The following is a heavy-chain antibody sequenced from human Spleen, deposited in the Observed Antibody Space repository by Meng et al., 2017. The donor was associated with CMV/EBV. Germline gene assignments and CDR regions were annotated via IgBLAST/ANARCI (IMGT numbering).Heavy chain of an antibody. D-gene: IGHD1-1*01. Sequence: GESLKISCAASGFTFSSYAMSWVRQAPGKGLEWVSVIYSGGINTYYAASVKGRFTVSRDNSKNTLYLQMNSLRAEDTAVYYCAKGVAWNDLIGDYWGQGTLVTVSS. CDR3: AKGVAWNDLIGDY. V-gene: IGHV3-23*03. CDR1: GFTFSSYA. J-gene: IGHJ4*02. CDR2: IYSGGINT.